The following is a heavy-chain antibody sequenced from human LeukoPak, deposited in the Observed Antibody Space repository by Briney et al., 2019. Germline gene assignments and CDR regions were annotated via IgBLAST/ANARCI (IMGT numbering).Heavy chain of an antibody. V-gene: IGHV4-34*01. CDR1: GGSFSGYY. CDR2: INHSGST. Sequence: PSETLSLTCAVYGGSFSGYYWSWIRQPPGQGLEWIGEINHSGSTNYNPSLKSRVTISVDTSKKQFSLRLTSMIAADTALYYCARGQVPAARGYNWFDPWGQGTLVTVSS. J-gene: IGHJ5*02. CDR3: ARGQVPAARGYNWFDP. D-gene: IGHD2-2*01.